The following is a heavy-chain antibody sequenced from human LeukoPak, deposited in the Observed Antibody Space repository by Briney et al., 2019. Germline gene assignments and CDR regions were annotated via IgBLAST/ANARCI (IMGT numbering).Heavy chain of an antibody. CDR1: GGSISSDY. J-gene: IGHJ3*02. D-gene: IGHD2-2*01. CDR3: ARTCSSTSCYGLDAFDI. CDR2: IYYSGRT. V-gene: IGHV4-59*01. Sequence: SETLSLTCTVSGGSISSDYWSWIRQPPGKGLEWIGYIYYSGRTYYNPSLKSRITISVDTSKNQFSLKLSSVTAADTAVYYCARTCSSTSCYGLDAFDIWGQGTMVTVSS.